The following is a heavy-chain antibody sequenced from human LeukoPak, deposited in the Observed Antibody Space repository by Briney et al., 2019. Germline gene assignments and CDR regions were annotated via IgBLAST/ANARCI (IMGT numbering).Heavy chain of an antibody. CDR3: AKYSSSSNSYYGMDV. Sequence: PGGSLRLSCAASGFTFSSYAMSWVRQAPGKGLEWVSAISGSGGSTYYADSVKGRFTISRDNSKNTLYLQMNSLRAEDTAVYYCAKYSSSSNSYYGMDVWGQGTTVTVSS. CDR1: GFTFSSYA. CDR2: ISGSGGST. J-gene: IGHJ6*02. D-gene: IGHD6-13*01. V-gene: IGHV3-23*01.